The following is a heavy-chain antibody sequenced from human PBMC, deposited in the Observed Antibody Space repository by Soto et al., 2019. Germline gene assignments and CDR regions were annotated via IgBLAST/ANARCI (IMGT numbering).Heavy chain of an antibody. Sequence: SETLSLTCTVSGGSISSGDYYWSWIRQPPGKGLEWIGYIYYSGSTYYNPSLKSRVTISVDTSKNQFSLKLSSVTAADTAVYYCARALSGFTPLNYYYYGMDVWGQGTTVTVSS. CDR3: ARALSGFTPLNYYYYGMDV. CDR1: GGSISSGDYY. J-gene: IGHJ6*02. CDR2: IYYSGST. D-gene: IGHD3-22*01. V-gene: IGHV4-30-4*01.